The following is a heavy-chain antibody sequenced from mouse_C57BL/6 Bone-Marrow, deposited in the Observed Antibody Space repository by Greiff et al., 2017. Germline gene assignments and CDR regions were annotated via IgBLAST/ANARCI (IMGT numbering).Heavy chain of an antibody. Sequence: QVQLKESGAELARPGASVKLSCKASGYTFTSYGISWVKQRTGQGLEWIGEIYPRSGNTYYNEKFKGKATLTADKSSSTAYMELRSLTSEDSAVYFCARDGQIYYYGSSLAMDYWGQGTSVTVSS. J-gene: IGHJ4*01. V-gene: IGHV1-81*01. CDR1: GYTFTSYG. CDR3: ARDGQIYYYGSSLAMDY. CDR2: IYPRSGNT. D-gene: IGHD1-1*01.